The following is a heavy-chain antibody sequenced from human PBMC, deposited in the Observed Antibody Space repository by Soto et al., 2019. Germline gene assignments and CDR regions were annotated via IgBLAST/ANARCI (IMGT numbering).Heavy chain of an antibody. J-gene: IGHJ5*02. CDR2: IIPILGIA. D-gene: IGHD3-3*01. CDR1: GGTFSSYT. V-gene: IGHV1-69*10. Sequence: SVKVSCKASGGTFSSYTISWVRQAPGQGLEWMGGIIPILGIANYAQKFQGRVTITADKSTSTAYMELSSLRSEDTAVYYCARERVFSFDFNWYDPWGQGTLVTVSS. CDR3: ARERVFSFDFNWYDP.